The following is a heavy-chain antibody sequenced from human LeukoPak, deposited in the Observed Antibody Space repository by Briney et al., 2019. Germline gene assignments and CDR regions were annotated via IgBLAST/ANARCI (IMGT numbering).Heavy chain of an antibody. V-gene: IGHV4-4*07. CDR1: GGSISSYY. D-gene: IGHD4-17*01. J-gene: IGHJ6*03. CDR3: ARVLWSTTVTTGVDYYYYMDV. CDR2: IYTSGST. Sequence: PSETLSLTCTVSGGSISSYYWSWIRQPAGKGLEWIGRIYTSGSTNYNPSLKSRVTMSVDTSKKQLSLNLSSVTAADTAVYYCARVLWSTTVTTGVDYYYYMDVWGKGTTVTVSS.